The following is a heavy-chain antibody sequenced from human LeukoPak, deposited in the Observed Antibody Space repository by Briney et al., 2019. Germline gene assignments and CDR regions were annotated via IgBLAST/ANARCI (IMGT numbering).Heavy chain of an antibody. D-gene: IGHD2-15*01. CDR1: GYTFTGYY. V-gene: IGHV1-2*02. CDR3: AKAPVTTCRGAFCYPFDY. J-gene: IGHJ4*02. CDR2: INPNSGGT. Sequence: ASVKVSCKASGYTFTGYYIHWVRRAPGQGLEWMAWINPNSGGTNYAQKFQGRVTMTRDTSISTAYMELSRLRSDDTAVYYCAKAPVTTCRGAFCYPFDYWGLGTLVTVSS.